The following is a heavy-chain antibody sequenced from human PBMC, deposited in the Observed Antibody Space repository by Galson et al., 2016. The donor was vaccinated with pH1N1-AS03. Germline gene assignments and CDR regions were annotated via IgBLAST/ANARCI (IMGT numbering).Heavy chain of an antibody. CDR3: ARDANYDFWSGHDAFDI. D-gene: IGHD3-3*01. Sequence: SVKVSCKASGGTFSSYAISWVRQAPGQGLEWMGGIIAMFGTANYAQKVQGRVTITADKSTSPAYMGLSSLRSEDTAVYYCARDANYDFWSGHDAFDIWGQGTMVTVSS. V-gene: IGHV1-69*06. CDR1: GGTFSSYA. J-gene: IGHJ3*02. CDR2: IIAMFGTA.